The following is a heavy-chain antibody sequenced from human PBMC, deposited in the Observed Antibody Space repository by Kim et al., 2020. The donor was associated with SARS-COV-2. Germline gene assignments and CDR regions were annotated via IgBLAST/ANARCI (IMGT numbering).Heavy chain of an antibody. D-gene: IGHD3-10*01. V-gene: IGHV3-30*18. CDR3: AKDGLNYYGSGRSDYFDY. CDR2: ISYEGSNK. CDR1: GFTFSTYG. J-gene: IGHJ4*02. Sequence: GGSLRLSCAASGFTFSTYGMHWVRQAPDKGLEWLAVISYEGSNKYHADSVQGRFTISRDNSKNTLYLQMNSLRVEDTAVYYCAKDGLNYYGSGRSDYFDYWGQGTLVTVSS.